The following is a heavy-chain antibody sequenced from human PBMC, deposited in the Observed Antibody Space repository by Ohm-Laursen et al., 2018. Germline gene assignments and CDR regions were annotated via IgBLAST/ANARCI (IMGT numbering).Heavy chain of an antibody. V-gene: IGHV3-23*01. CDR3: ASRRVGAGVVDY. CDR1: GFTFSSYA. Sequence: SLRLSCSASGFTFSSYAMSWVRQTPKKGLEWVSTITGSGRSTYYADSVKGRFTISRDNAKNSLYLQMNSLRAEDTAVYYCASRRVGAGVVDYWGQGTLVTVSS. CDR2: ITGSGRST. D-gene: IGHD1-26*01. J-gene: IGHJ4*02.